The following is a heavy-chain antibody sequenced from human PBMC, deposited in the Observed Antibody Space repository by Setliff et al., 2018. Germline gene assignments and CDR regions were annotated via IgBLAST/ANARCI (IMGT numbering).Heavy chain of an antibody. Sequence: LSLTCTVSGGSISSGSYYWNWIRQPAGKGLEWIGRIYTSGNTNYNPSRKSRVTISVDTSKNQFSLKLSSVTAADTAVYYCARGGGGKPFDYWGQGTLVTVSS. CDR1: GGSISSGSYY. D-gene: IGHD2-15*01. J-gene: IGHJ4*02. V-gene: IGHV4-61*02. CDR2: IYTSGNT. CDR3: ARGGGGKPFDY.